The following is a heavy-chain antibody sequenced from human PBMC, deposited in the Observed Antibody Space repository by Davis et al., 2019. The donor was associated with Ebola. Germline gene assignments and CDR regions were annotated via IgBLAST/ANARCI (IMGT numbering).Heavy chain of an antibody. CDR1: GFTFSSYS. D-gene: IGHD6-19*01. Sequence: GESLKTPRAAPGFTFSSYSMNWVRQAPGTGLEWVSSISSSSSYIYYADSVKGRFTISRDNAKNSLYLQMNSLRAEDTAVYYCARDYEWLVSLSYFDYWGQGTLVTVSS. V-gene: IGHV3-21*01. J-gene: IGHJ4*02. CDR2: ISSSSSYI. CDR3: ARDYEWLVSLSYFDY.